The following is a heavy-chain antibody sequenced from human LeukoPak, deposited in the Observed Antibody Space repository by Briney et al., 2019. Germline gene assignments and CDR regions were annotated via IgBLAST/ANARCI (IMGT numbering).Heavy chain of an antibody. D-gene: IGHD5-12*01. CDR3: AKHRGRDGGYPFDY. J-gene: IGHJ4*02. CDR2: ISGSGGST. Sequence: AGGSLRLSCTASGFTFSTQWTSWVRQAPGKGLEWVSVISGSGGSTNYAESVKGRFTISRDNSKNTLYLQMNSLRVEDTAVYYCAKHRGRDGGYPFDYWGQGTLVTVSS. V-gene: IGHV3-23*01. CDR1: GFTFSTQW.